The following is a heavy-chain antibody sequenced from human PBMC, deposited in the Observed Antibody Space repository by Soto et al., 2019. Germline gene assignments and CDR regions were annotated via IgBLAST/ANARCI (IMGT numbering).Heavy chain of an antibody. D-gene: IGHD2-21*02. Sequence: PTLVNPTQTLTLTCTFSGFSLSTSGMRVSWIRQPPGKALEWLARIDWDDDKFYSTSLKTRLTISKDTSKNQVVLTMTNMDPVDTATYYCARSRRAYCGGDCPDDFDIWGQGTMVTVSS. CDR1: GFSLSTSGMR. CDR2: IDWDDDK. V-gene: IGHV2-70*04. CDR3: ARSRRAYCGGDCPDDFDI. J-gene: IGHJ3*02.